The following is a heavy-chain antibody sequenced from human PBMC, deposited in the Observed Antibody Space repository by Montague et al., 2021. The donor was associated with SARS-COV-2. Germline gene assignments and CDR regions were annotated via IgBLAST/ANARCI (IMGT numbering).Heavy chain of an antibody. CDR3: AHRGMIRGLIFDY. Sequence: PALVKPTQSLALAQSVAELRRRTEEQSFELQPPTKGEARDWLAVIYWNGDKRYSPSLQRRLTITKDTSENQVVLTMTNMDPVDTATYYCAHRGMIRGLIFDYWGQGTLVTVSS. CDR2: IYWNGDK. J-gene: IGHJ4*02. CDR1: ELRRRTEEQS. D-gene: IGHD3-10*01. V-gene: IGHV2-5*01.